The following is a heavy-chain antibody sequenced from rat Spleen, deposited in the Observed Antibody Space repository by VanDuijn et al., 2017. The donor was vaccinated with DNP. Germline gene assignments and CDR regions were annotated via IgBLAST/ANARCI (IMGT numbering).Heavy chain of an antibody. Sequence: EVQLQESGPGLVKTSQSLSLTCSVTGYSITSSYRWNWIRKFPGNKLEWMGNINSEGSTYYNPALKSRISITRDTSKNQFFLQLNSVTTEDTATYYCARSDNSGSKWNYWGHGVMVTVSS. J-gene: IGHJ2*01. D-gene: IGHD4-3*01. CDR3: ARSDNSGSKWNY. V-gene: IGHV3-3*01. CDR1: GYSITSSYR. CDR2: INSEGST.